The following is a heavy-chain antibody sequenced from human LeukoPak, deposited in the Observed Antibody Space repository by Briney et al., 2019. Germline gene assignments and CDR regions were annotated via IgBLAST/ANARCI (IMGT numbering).Heavy chain of an antibody. Sequence: PGGSLRLSCAASGFTFSNYAMTWVRQAPGKGLEWVSSISGDGGYTYYAGSVKGRFTISRDNSKNTVYVEMNSLRGEDTAIYYCAKGGDYYGASFDFWGQGTLVTVSS. CDR2: ISGDGGYT. D-gene: IGHD3-10*01. J-gene: IGHJ4*02. CDR3: AKGGDYYGASFDF. CDR1: GFTFSNYA. V-gene: IGHV3-23*01.